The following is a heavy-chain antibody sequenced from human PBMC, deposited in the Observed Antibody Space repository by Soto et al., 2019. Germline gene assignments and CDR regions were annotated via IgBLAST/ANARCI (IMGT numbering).Heavy chain of an antibody. V-gene: IGHV3-30-3*01. CDR1: GFTFTSYT. CDR2: ISYDGTNK. CDR3: ARERLAAAGVFDY. Sequence: LRLSCAASGFTFTSYTMHWVRQAPGKGLEWVTLISYDGTNKYYADSVKGRFTVSRDNSRNTLYLQMNSLRAEDAAVYYCARERLAAAGVFDYWGQGTLVTVSS. D-gene: IGHD6-13*01. J-gene: IGHJ4*02.